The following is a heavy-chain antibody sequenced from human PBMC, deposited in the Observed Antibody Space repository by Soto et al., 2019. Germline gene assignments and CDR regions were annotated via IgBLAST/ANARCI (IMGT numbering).Heavy chain of an antibody. D-gene: IGHD3-9*01. CDR2: IYSGGST. CDR3: ARGPELRYFDGPDY. V-gene: IGHV3-66*01. Sequence: GGSLRLSCAASGFTVSNNYINWVRQAPGKGLEWVSVIYSGGSTYYADSVKGRFTISRDNSKNTLYLQMNSLRAEDTAVYYCARGPELRYFDGPDYWGQGTLVTVSS. CDR1: GFTVSNNY. J-gene: IGHJ4*02.